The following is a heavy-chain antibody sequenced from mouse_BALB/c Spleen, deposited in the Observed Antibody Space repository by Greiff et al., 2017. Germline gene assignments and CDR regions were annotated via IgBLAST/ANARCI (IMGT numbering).Heavy chain of an antibody. V-gene: IGHV1-54*01. CDR3: ARGGLRRRYFDV. J-gene: IGHJ1*01. CDR1: GYAFTNYL. CDR2: INPGSGGT. Sequence: VQLQQSGAELVRPGTSVKVSCKASGYAFTNYLIEWVKQRPGQGLEWIGVINPGSGGTNYNEKFKGKATLTADKSSSTAYMQLSSLTSDDSAVYFCARGGLRRRYFDVWGAGTTVTVSS. D-gene: IGHD2-4*01.